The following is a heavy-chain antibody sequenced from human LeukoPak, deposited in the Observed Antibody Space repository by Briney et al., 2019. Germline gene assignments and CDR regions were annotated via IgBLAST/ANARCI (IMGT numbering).Heavy chain of an antibody. D-gene: IGHD5-12*01. CDR3: ARVQSVDIVATIPVVYYFDY. V-gene: IGHV4-4*02. J-gene: IGHJ4*02. Sequence: SETLSLTCAVSGGSISSSNWWSWVRQPPGKGLEWIGEIYHSGSTNYNPSLKSRVTISVDKSKNQFSLKLSSVTAADTAVYYCARVQSVDIVATIPVVYYFDYWGQGTLVTVSS. CDR1: GGSISSSNW. CDR2: IYHSGST.